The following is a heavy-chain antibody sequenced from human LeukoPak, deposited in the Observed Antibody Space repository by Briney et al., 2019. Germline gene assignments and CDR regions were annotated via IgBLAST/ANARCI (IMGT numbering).Heavy chain of an antibody. V-gene: IGHV3-30*18. Sequence: PGGSLRLSCAASGFTFSSYGMHWVRQAPGKGLEWVAVISYDGSNKYYADSVKGRFTISRDNSKNTLYLQMNSLRAEDTAVYYCAKSLRYCSSTSRYSYYYYYYGMDVWGQGTTVTVSS. D-gene: IGHD2-2*02. CDR1: GFTFSSYG. CDR3: AKSLRYCSSTSRYSYYYYYYGMDV. CDR2: ISYDGSNK. J-gene: IGHJ6*02.